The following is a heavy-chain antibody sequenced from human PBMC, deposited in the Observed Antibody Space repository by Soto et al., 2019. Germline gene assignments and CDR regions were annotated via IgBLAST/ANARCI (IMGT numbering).Heavy chain of an antibody. CDR2: LSASGGST. CDR1: GCTFSSYG. Sequence: EVLVLESGGGLVQPGGSLRLSCAASGCTFSSYGMGWVRQAPGKGLEWVSGLSASGGSTYYADSVKGRSTISRDNSRNTVYLQINRLRAEDTAVYYCAKDRLTVAKFDAFDIWGQGTMVAVSS. D-gene: IGHD2-8*01. CDR3: AKDRLTVAKFDAFDI. V-gene: IGHV3-23*01. J-gene: IGHJ3*02.